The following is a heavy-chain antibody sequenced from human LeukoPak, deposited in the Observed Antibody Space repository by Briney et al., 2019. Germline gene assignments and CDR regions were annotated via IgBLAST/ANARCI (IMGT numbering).Heavy chain of an antibody. V-gene: IGHV3-30-3*01. CDR2: ISYDGSNK. CDR1: GFTFSSYA. Sequence: PGGSLRLSCAASGFTFSSYAMHWVRQAPGKGLEWVAVISYDGSNKYYVDSVKGRFTISRDNSKNTLYLQMNSLRAEDTAVYCCARGGRTGYCSGGSRYYYYGMDVWGQGTTVTVSS. J-gene: IGHJ6*02. CDR3: ARGGRTGYCSGGSRYYYYGMDV. D-gene: IGHD2-15*01.